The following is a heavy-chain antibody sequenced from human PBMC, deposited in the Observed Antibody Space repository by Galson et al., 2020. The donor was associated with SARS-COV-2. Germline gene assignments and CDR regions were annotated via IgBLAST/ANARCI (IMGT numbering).Heavy chain of an antibody. Sequence: GESLKISCAASGFTFSTYGMHWVRQAPGKGLEWVAVIWYDGTNKYYADSVKGRFTISRDNSKNTLYLQMNSLRAEDTAVYYCARGGEWELPYYFDYWGQGTLVTVSS. CDR1: GFTFSTYG. CDR3: ARGGEWELPYYFDY. V-gene: IGHV3-33*01. D-gene: IGHD1-26*01. J-gene: IGHJ4*02. CDR2: IWYDGTNK.